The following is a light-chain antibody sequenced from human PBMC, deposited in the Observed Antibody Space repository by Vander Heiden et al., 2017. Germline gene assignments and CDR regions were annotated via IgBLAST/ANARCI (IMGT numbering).Light chain of an antibody. CDR3: VLYMGSGIVV. J-gene: IGLJ2*01. Sequence: QTVLTQAPSFSVSPGATVTLTCALSSCPVSTSHYPSWYQQTPGQAPLTLSYSTNTRSSGVPDRFSGSIVGNKAALPITGAQADDEADDYCVLYMGSGIVVFGGGTKLTVL. V-gene: IGLV8-61*01. CDR2: STN. CDR1: SCPVSTSHY.